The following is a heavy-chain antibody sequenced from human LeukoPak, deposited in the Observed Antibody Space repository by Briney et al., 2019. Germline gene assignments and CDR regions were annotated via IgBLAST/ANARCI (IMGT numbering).Heavy chain of an antibody. D-gene: IGHD2-8*02. Sequence: GGSLRLSCAASGFTFTSHFMSWFRQAPGKGLEWVAVISYDGSNKYYADSVKGRFTISRDNPKNTLFLQMNSLRAEDTAVYYCAKEGWDKSYWYGRIDYWGQGTLVTVSS. CDR1: GFTFTSHF. CDR2: ISYDGSNK. J-gene: IGHJ4*02. V-gene: IGHV3-30*18. CDR3: AKEGWDKSYWYGRIDY.